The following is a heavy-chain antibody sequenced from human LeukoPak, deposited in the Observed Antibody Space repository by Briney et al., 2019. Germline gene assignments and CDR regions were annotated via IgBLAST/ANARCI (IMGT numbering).Heavy chain of an antibody. CDR2: IYHSGST. D-gene: IGHD3-10*01. CDR3: ARATLGNYYYGMDV. V-gene: IGHV4-59*12. Sequence: SETLSLTCTVSGGSISSYYWSWIRQPPGKGLEWIGYIYHSGSTYYNPSLKSRVTISVDRSKNQFSLKLSSVTAADTAVYYCARATLGNYYYGMDVWGQGTTVTVSS. J-gene: IGHJ6*02. CDR1: GGSISSYY.